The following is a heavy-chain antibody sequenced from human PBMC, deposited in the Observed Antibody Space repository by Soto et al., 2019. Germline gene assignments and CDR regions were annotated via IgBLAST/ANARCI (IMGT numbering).Heavy chain of an antibody. Sequence: QVQLVQSGAEVKKPGSSVKVSCKASGGTFSSYAISWVRQAPGQGLEWMGRIIPIFGTANYAQKFQGRVTLTADKSTSTAYMELSSLGSEDTAVYSCARGCSSPSCYPDGAYYYDMDVWGQGTTVTVSS. CDR2: IIPIFGTA. D-gene: IGHD2-2*01. V-gene: IGHV1-69*06. J-gene: IGHJ6*02. CDR1: GGTFSSYA. CDR3: ARGCSSPSCYPDGAYYYDMDV.